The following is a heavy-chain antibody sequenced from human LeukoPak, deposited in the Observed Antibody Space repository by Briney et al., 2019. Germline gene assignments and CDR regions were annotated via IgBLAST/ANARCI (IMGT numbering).Heavy chain of an antibody. J-gene: IGHJ6*02. D-gene: IGHD3-9*01. CDR1: GFTCSNYW. Sequence: GGSLRLSCAASGFTCSNYWMSWVRQAPGKGLEWVANIKQDGGEKYYVDSVKGRFTMARDNAKNSLCLQMNSLRDEDTAVYYCATRYFAWLYGMDVWGQGTTVTVSS. CDR2: IKQDGGEK. V-gene: IGHV3-7*01. CDR3: ATRYFAWLYGMDV.